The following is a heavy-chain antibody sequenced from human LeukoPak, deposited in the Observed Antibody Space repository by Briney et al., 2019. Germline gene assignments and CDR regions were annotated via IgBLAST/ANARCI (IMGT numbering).Heavy chain of an antibody. J-gene: IGHJ4*02. V-gene: IGHV3-21*04. CDR2: ISSSSSYI. CDR1: GFTFSTYN. D-gene: IGHD4/OR15-4a*01. CDR3: ARRAGAYSHPYDY. Sequence: GGSLRLSCAASGFTFSTYNMNWVRQAPGKGLEWVSSISSSSSYIYYADSVKGRFTISRDNAKNSLYLQMNSLRAEDTAVYYCARRAGAYSHPYDYWGQGTLVTVSS.